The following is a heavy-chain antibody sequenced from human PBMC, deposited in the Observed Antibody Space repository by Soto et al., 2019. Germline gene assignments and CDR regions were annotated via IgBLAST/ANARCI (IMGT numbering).Heavy chain of an antibody. V-gene: IGHV3-30*18. D-gene: IGHD3-3*01. J-gene: IGHJ6*02. CDR2: ISYDGSNK. CDR1: GFTFSSYG. Sequence: PGGSLRLSCAASGFTFSSYGMHWVRQAPGKGLEWVAVISYDGSNKYYADSVKGRFTISRDNSKNTLYLQMNSLRAEDTAVYYCAKGDAGSYYDFWSGYLNYYYYYGMDVWGQGTTVTVSS. CDR3: AKGDAGSYYDFWSGYLNYYYYYGMDV.